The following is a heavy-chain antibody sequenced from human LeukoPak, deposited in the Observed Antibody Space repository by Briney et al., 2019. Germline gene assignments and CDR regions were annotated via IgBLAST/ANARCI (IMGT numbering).Heavy chain of an antibody. D-gene: IGHD3-10*01. CDR1: GFTFSSYA. J-gene: IGHJ4*02. CDR2: ISYDGSNK. Sequence: GGSLRLSCAASGFTFSSYAMHWVRQAPGKGLEWVAVISYDGSNKYYADSVKGRFTISRDNSKNTLYLQMNSLRAEDTAVYYCARGDARFGEIDFDYWGQGTLVTVSS. V-gene: IGHV3-30-3*01. CDR3: ARGDARFGEIDFDY.